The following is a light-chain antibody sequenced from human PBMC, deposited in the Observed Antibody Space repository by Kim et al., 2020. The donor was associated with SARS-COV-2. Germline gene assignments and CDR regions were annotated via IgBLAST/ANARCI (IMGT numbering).Light chain of an antibody. CDR1: QSVSPW. V-gene: IGKV1-5*03. Sequence: ASGGDRVTITCRASQSVSPWLAWFQQRPGKAPKILIYKASSLQSEVPSRFIGSGSGTEFTLTISSLQPDDFATYYCQQYKTYPYTFGQGTKVDIK. CDR3: QQYKTYPYT. J-gene: IGKJ2*01. CDR2: KAS.